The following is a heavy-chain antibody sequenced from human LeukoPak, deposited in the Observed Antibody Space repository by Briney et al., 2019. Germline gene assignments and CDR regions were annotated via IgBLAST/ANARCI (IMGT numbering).Heavy chain of an antibody. CDR2: IKQDGSEK. V-gene: IGHV3-7*03. CDR1: GFTFSSYW. D-gene: IGHD6-13*01. Sequence: GGSLRLSCAASGFTFSSYWMSWVRQAPGKGLEWVANIKQDGSEKYYVDSVKGRFTISRDNSKNTLYLQMNSLRAEDTAVYYCAAIAAAGGNNWFDPWGQGTLVTVSS. J-gene: IGHJ5*02. CDR3: AAIAAAGGNNWFDP.